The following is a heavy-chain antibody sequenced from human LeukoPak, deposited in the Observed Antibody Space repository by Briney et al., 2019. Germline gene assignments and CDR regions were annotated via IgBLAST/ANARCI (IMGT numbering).Heavy chain of an antibody. Sequence: SETLSLTCTVSGGSIGSSSYYWGWIRQPPGKGLEWIGSTHYSGSTYYSPSLKSRVTISVDTSKNQISLKLSSVTAAGTAVYYCASVGSGWYFDFWGQGTLVTVSS. CDR1: GGSIGSSSYY. D-gene: IGHD6-19*01. J-gene: IGHJ4*02. V-gene: IGHV4-39*07. CDR3: ASVGSGWYFDF. CDR2: THYSGST.